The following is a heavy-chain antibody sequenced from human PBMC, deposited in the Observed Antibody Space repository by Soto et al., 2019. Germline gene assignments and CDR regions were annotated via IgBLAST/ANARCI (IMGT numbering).Heavy chain of an antibody. V-gene: IGHV3-30*18. CDR1: GFTFSSYG. Sequence: PGGSLRLSCAASGFTFSSYGMHWVRQAPGKGLEWVAVISYDGSNKYYADSVKGRFTISRDNSKNTLYLQMNSLRAEDTAAYYCAKDPEVLMVYAVLDWFDPWGQGTLVTVSS. CDR3: AKDPEVLMVYAVLDWFDP. D-gene: IGHD2-8*01. CDR2: ISYDGSNK. J-gene: IGHJ5*02.